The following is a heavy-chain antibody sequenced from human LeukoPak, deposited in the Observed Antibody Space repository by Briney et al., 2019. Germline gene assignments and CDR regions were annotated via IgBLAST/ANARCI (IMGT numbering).Heavy chain of an antibody. Sequence: GSLRLSCAASGFTFSSHDMNWVRQAPGKGLEWVSSITTATSSYIYYANSVKRRFTISRDDAKNSPYLQMDSLRAEDTAVYYCARDYGGPHYFDYWGQGTLVTVSS. J-gene: IGHJ4*02. CDR1: GFTFSSHD. D-gene: IGHD2-15*01. CDR2: ITTATSSYI. CDR3: ARDYGGPHYFDY. V-gene: IGHV3-21*01.